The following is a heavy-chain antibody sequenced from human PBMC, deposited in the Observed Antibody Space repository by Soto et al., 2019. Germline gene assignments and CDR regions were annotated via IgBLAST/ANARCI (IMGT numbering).Heavy chain of an antibody. V-gene: IGHV4-59*08. CDR1: GGSISSYY. CDR3: ARRQRYSGYDLNAFDI. D-gene: IGHD5-12*01. CDR2: IYYSGST. Sequence: QVQLQESGPGLVKPSETLSLTCTVSGGSISSYYWSWIRQPPGKGLEWIGYIYYSGSTNYNPSLTSRVTISVDTSKNQFSLKLSSVTAADTAVYYCARRQRYSGYDLNAFDIWGQGTMVTVSS. J-gene: IGHJ3*02.